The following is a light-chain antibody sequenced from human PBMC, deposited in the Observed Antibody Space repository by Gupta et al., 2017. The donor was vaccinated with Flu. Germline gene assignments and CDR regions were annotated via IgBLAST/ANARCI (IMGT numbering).Light chain of an antibody. CDR1: HTTTF. CDR3: HQEDISPIT. CDR2: GGS. Sequence: IVLTQSPDTLSLSPGETATLSCRATHTTTFLAWYQQKPGQPPRLLISGGSNRAPGIPNRFNGSDSETDFFLTISRLEPDDFAVYFCHQEDISPITFGRGTRMQVK. V-gene: IGKV3-20*01. J-gene: IGKJ5*01.